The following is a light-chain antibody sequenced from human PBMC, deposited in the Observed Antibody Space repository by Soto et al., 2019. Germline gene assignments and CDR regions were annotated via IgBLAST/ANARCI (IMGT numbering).Light chain of an antibody. J-gene: IGKJ1*01. CDR3: QQYYSTPTWT. V-gene: IGKV4-1*01. CDR1: QSVLYSSNNKNY. CDR2: WAS. Sequence: DIVMTQSPDSLAVSLGERATINCKSGQSVLYSSNNKNYLAWYQQKPGQPPKLLIYWASTRESGGPDRFSGSGSGTDFTLTISSLQAEDVAVYYCQQYYSTPTWTFGQGTKVEIK.